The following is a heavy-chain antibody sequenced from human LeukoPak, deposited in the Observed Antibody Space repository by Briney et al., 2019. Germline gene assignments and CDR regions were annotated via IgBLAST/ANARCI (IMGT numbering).Heavy chain of an antibody. V-gene: IGHV4-39*07. CDR1: GGSISSSSYY. CDR2: IYHSGST. Sequence: SETLSLTCTVSGGSISSSSYYWGWIRQPPGKGLEWIGSIYHSGSTYYNPSLKSRVTISVDTSKNQFSLKLSSVTAADTAVYYCARGYFEYYDSSGEYYFDYWGQGTLVTVSS. D-gene: IGHD3-22*01. CDR3: ARGYFEYYDSSGEYYFDY. J-gene: IGHJ4*02.